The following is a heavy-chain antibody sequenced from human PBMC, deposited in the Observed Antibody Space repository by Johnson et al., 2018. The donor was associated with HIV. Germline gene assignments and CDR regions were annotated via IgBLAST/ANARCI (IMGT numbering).Heavy chain of an antibody. D-gene: IGHD3-10*01. J-gene: IGHJ3*01. Sequence: VQLVESGGDLVQPGGSLRLSCAASGFAFSNHWMSWVRQAPGKGLEWVANIKQDGSEKYYVDSVKGRFTISRDNAKNTLYLQMNSLRAEDTAVYYCARGGGVVWFGELPGAFDVWGQGTMVTVSS. CDR3: ARGGGVVWFGELPGAFDV. V-gene: IGHV3-7*02. CDR1: GFAFSNHW. CDR2: IKQDGSEK.